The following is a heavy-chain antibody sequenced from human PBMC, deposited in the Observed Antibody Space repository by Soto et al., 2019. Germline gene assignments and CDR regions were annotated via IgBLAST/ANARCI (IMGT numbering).Heavy chain of an antibody. J-gene: IGHJ4*02. CDR2: ISGTSGST. Sequence: EVQLLESGGGLVQPGGSLRLSCAASGFTFSIYAMSWVRQAPGKGLEWVSAISGTSGSTHYADSVKDRFTISRDNSKNTLYLQMNSLRAEDTAIYYCAKGKSGYGPLDYWGQGTLVTVSS. CDR3: AKGKSGYGPLDY. CDR1: GFTFSIYA. V-gene: IGHV3-23*01. D-gene: IGHD5-12*01.